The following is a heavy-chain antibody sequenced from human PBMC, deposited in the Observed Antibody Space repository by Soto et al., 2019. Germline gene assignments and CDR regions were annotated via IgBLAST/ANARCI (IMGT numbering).Heavy chain of an antibody. D-gene: IGHD3-10*01. CDR1: GFTFSSYA. J-gene: IGHJ5*02. Sequence: TGGSLRLSCAASGFTFSSYAMSWVRQAPGKGLEWVSAISGSGGSTYYADSVKGRFTISRDNSKNTLYLQMNSLRAEDTAVYYCAKDLQLGPMGWLDPWGQGTLVTVSS. CDR3: AKDLQLGPMGWLDP. V-gene: IGHV3-23*01. CDR2: ISGSGGST.